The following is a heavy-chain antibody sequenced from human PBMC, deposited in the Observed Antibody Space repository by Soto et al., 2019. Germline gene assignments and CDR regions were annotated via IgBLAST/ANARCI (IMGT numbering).Heavy chain of an antibody. J-gene: IGHJ4*02. V-gene: IGHV3-33*08. CDR1: ASIFKGHG. D-gene: IGHD1-26*01. CDR2: IRYDGSDE. CDR3: ARDGVGATTFFGFLDY. Sequence: QVQLVESGGGMVQPGGSLRLSCAASASIFKGHGMHWVRQAPGKGLEWVAIIRYDGSDEHYGDSVKGRFTISRDNSKNMLYLQMNSLRAEDTAVYYCARDGVGATTFFGFLDYWGQGTLVIVSS.